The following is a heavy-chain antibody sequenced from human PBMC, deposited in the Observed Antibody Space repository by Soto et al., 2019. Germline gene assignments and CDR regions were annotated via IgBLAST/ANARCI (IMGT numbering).Heavy chain of an antibody. V-gene: IGHV1-24*01. CDR3: ATLSIVATRGVFDI. CDR1: GYTLTELS. Sequence: GASVKVSCKVSGYTLTELSMHWVRQAPGKGLEWMGGFDPEDGETIYAQKFQGRVTMTEDTSTDTAYMELSSLRSEDTAVYYCATLSIVATRGVFDIWGQGTMVTVSS. J-gene: IGHJ3*02. D-gene: IGHD5-12*01. CDR2: FDPEDGET.